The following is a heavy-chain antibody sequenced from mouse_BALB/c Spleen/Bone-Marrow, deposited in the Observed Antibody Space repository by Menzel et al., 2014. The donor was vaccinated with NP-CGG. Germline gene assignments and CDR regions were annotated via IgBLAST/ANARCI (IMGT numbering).Heavy chain of an antibody. CDR3: AKYYCGNRLFAY. CDR2: IDSAHGNT. D-gene: IGHD1-1*01. J-gene: IGHJ3*01. CDR1: GFNIKDTY. Sequence: VQLHQSGAELVKPGASVKLSCTASGFNIKDTYMHWVKQRPEQGLEWIGRIDSAHGNTKYDPKFQGKATITPDTSSNSAFQQRSSLTSEDTAVYYCAKYYCGNRLFAYWGQGTLVTVSA. V-gene: IGHV14-3*02.